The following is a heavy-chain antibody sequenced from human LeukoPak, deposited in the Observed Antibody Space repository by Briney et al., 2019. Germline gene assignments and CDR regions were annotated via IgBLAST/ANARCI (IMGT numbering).Heavy chain of an antibody. CDR3: ARADCSSSTCYLRRSWFDP. CDR1: GFTLSNYD. D-gene: IGHD2-2*01. CDR2: ISTSSRYI. V-gene: IGHV3-21*01. Sequence: PGRSLRLSCAASGFTLSNYDMNWVRQAPGKGLEWVSSISTSSRYIYYKDSVRGRFTISRDDAQNSLYLEMNSLRAEDTAVYYCARADCSSSTCYLRRSWFDPWGQGTLVTASS. J-gene: IGHJ5*02.